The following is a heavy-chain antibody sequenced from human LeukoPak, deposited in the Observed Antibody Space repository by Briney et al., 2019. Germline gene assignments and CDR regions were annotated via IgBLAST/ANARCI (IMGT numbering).Heavy chain of an antibody. Sequence: GGSLRLSCAASGFTFSNYWMHWVRQAPGKGLVWVSRINSDESSRTYAESVQGRFTISRDNAKNTLYLQMNSLRAEDTAVYYCAREDFRFGVRAFDIWGQGTMATVSS. J-gene: IGHJ3*02. V-gene: IGHV3-74*01. CDR3: AREDFRFGVRAFDI. CDR2: INSDESSR. CDR1: GFTFSNYW. D-gene: IGHD3-10*01.